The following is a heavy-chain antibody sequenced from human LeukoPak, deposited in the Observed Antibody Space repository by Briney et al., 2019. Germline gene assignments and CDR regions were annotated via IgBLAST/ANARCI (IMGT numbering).Heavy chain of an antibody. V-gene: IGHV4-39*07. CDR2: IYYSGST. CDR1: GGSISSSSYY. J-gene: IGHJ3*02. D-gene: IGHD3-22*01. CDR3: ARDRFYYDSSGYYSNDAFDI. Sequence: SETLSLTCTVSGGSISSSSYYWGWIRQPPGTGLEWIGSIYYSGSTYYNPSLKSRVTISVDTSKNQFSLKLSSVTAADTAVYYCARDRFYYDSSGYYSNDAFDIWGQGTMVTVSS.